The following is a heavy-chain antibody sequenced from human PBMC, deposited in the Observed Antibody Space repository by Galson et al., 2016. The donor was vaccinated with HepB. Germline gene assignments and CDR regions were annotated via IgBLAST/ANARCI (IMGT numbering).Heavy chain of an antibody. Sequence: SETLSLTCSVSGGSMSSSSSYWGWIRQPPGKGLEWIGSIYYSGRTYHNPSLKSRVTLSVDLPKNQFSLKVTSVTGADTAVYYCARLSTGTAFDWGQGTLVTVSS. CDR1: GGSMSSSSSY. J-gene: IGHJ4*02. V-gene: IGHV4-39*07. CDR2: IYYSGRT. D-gene: IGHD1-1*01. CDR3: ARLSTGTAFD.